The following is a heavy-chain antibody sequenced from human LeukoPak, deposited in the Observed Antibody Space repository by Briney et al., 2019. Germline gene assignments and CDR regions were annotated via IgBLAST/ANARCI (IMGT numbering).Heavy chain of an antibody. J-gene: IGHJ3*02. CDR3: ARDPNLVGATGGAFDI. CDR1: GFTFSNYE. D-gene: IGHD1-26*01. Sequence: GGSLRLSCAASGFTFSNYEMNWVRQAPGKGLEWVSYISSSSSTIYYADSVKGRFTISRDNAKNSLYLQMNSLRAEDTAVYYCARDPNLVGATGGAFDIWGQGTMVTVSS. V-gene: IGHV3-48*03. CDR2: ISSSSSTI.